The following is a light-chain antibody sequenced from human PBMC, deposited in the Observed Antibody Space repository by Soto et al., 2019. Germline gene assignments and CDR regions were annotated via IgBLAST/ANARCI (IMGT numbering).Light chain of an antibody. CDR1: SSDVGSYNL. CDR3: CSYAGSSTFRV. V-gene: IGLV2-23*02. J-gene: IGLJ3*02. CDR2: EVS. Sequence: QSALTQPASVSGSPGQSITISCTGTSSDVGSYNLVSWYQQHPGKAPKLMIYEVSKRPSGVSNRFSGSKSGNTASLTNSGLQAEDEADYYCCSYAGSSTFRVFGGGTKLTVL.